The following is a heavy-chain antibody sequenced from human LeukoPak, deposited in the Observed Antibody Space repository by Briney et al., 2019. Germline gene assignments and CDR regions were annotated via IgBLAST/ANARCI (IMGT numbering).Heavy chain of an antibody. CDR2: IYYSGST. CDR1: GGSISSGDYY. CDR3: AREVLATDAFDI. D-gene: IGHD5/OR15-5a*01. Sequence: SETLSLTCTVSGGSISSGDYYWSWTRQPPGKGLEWIGYIYYSGSTYYNPSLKSRVTISVDTSKNQFSLKLSSVTAADTAVYYCAREVLATDAFDIWGQGTMVTVSS. J-gene: IGHJ3*02. V-gene: IGHV4-30-4*01.